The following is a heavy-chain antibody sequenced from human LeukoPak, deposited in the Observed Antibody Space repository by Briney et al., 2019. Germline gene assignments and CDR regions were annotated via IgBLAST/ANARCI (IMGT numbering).Heavy chain of an antibody. CDR3: AKDPDCTSGICYTFFDY. CDR2: ISHDAKST. Sequence: GGSLRLSCATSGFTFSSYGMHWVRQVPGKGLEWVTVISHDAKSTYHVDSVKGRFTISRDNSKNTLYLKMNSLRDEDTAVYYCAKDPDCTSGICYTFFDYWGQGTLVTVSS. V-gene: IGHV3-30*18. J-gene: IGHJ4*02. CDR1: GFTFSSYG. D-gene: IGHD2-8*01.